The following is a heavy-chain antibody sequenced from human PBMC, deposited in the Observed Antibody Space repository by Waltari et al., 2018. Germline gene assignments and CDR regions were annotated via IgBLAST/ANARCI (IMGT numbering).Heavy chain of an antibody. Sequence: EEQLVESGGGLAQPGESLRLSCAASGFTFSRYWMDWVRQAPGQGLVWVSRINRDGSSRTYADSVKGRFTISRDNAKNTLYVQMNRLRAEDTAVYYCARVATKTYSSPVPGRPYYYGMDVWGQGTTVTVSS. V-gene: IGHV3-74*01. J-gene: IGHJ6*02. CDR1: GFTFSRYW. D-gene: IGHD3-22*01. CDR2: INRDGSSR. CDR3: ARVATKTYSSPVPGRPYYYGMDV.